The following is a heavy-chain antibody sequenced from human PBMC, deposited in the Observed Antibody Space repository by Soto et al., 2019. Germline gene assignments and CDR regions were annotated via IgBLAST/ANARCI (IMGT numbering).Heavy chain of an antibody. CDR2: IYPIASRT. CDR1: AYTFATSW. V-gene: IGHV5-51*01. Sequence: PGHSLKISCEPSAYTFATSWIGWVRQVPGTGLEWVAIIYPIASRTIYSPSFQGQVTFSADKSISTAYLQCTSLKASDTAIYYCAKFKYSTSVRYLQHWGQRTPVTVSS. CDR3: AKFKYSTSVRYLQH. J-gene: IGHJ1*01. D-gene: IGHD6-6*01.